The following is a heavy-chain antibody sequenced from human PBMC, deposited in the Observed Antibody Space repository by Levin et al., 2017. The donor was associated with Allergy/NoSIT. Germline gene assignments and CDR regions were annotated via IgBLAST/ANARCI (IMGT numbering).Heavy chain of an antibody. CDR1: GFTFSSYN. CDR3: ARVVYYDKSGLQY. V-gene: IGHV3-21*01. Sequence: PGGSLRLSCAASGFTFSSYNMNWVRQAPGKGLEWVSSISSSSGYIYYADSVKGRFTISRDNAKNSLYLQMNSLRAEDTAVYYCARVVYYDKSGLQYWGQGTLVTVSS. D-gene: IGHD3-22*01. J-gene: IGHJ4*02. CDR2: ISSSSGYI.